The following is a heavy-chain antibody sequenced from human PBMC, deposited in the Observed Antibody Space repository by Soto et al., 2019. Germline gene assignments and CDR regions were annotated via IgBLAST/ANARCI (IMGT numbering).Heavy chain of an antibody. CDR3: ARGGHVVVVTAAFDY. J-gene: IGHJ4*02. CDR2: INPSGGHT. CDR1: GNTFSNYY. D-gene: IGHD2-21*02. Sequence: QVQLVQSGAEVKKPGASVKVSCKASGNTFSNYYIHWVRQAPGQGLEWMGTINPSGGHTTYAQKFLGRVTMTRDTSTSTLYMELTSLRSDDTAVYYCARGGHVVVVTAAFDYWGQGTLVTVSS. V-gene: IGHV1-46*03.